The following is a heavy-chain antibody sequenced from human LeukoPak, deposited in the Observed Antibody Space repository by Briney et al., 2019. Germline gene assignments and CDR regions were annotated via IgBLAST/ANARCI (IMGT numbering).Heavy chain of an antibody. CDR1: GYTFTSYD. CDR3: ARGHTYYDFWSGYSDGGL. D-gene: IGHD3-3*01. CDR2: MNPNSGNT. V-gene: IGHV1-8*01. J-gene: IGHJ4*02. Sequence: ASEEVSCKASGYTFTSYDINWVRQATERGLEWMGWMNPNSGNTGYAQKFQGRVNMTRNTSISTAYMELSSLISEDTAVYYCARGHTYYDFWSGYSDGGLWGQGTLVTVSS.